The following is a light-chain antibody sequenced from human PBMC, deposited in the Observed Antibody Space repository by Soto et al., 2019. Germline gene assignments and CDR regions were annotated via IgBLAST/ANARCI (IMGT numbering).Light chain of an antibody. CDR3: RSYTSSLTDVV. V-gene: IGLV2-18*02. J-gene: IGLJ2*01. CDR2: DIG. CDR1: STDVASSNH. Sequence: QSALTQPPSVSGSPGQSVTISCTGTSTDVASSNHVTWYHQPPATARKLMIYDIGHRPSGVHDRFSGSKSVNTASLTISGLQAEDEADYYCRSYTSSLTDVVFGGGSQLTV.